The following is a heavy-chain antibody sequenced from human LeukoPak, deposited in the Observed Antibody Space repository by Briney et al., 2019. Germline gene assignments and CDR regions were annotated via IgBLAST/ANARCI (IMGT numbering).Heavy chain of an antibody. J-gene: IGHJ4*02. CDR1: GFTFSPYP. D-gene: IGHD5-24*01. Sequence: PGGSLRLSCAASGFTFSPYPMNWVRQAPGKGLEWVSYISGPSDTIHYADSVKGRFTIPRDNAKNSLYLQMNSLGAEDTAVYYCARDLGRDRYFDSWGQGTLVTVSS. CDR2: ISGPSDTI. CDR3: ARDLGRDRYFDS. V-gene: IGHV3-48*04.